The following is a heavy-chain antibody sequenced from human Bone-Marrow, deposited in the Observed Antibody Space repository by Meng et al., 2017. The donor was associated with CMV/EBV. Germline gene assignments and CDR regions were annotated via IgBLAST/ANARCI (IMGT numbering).Heavy chain of an antibody. CDR2: IRSKAYGGTT. CDR3: TRDQGDDFWSGYYFAEF. D-gene: IGHD3-3*01. J-gene: IGHJ6*01. Sequence: GESLKISCTASGFTFGDYAMSWVRQAPGKGLEWVGFIRSKAYGGTTEYAASVKGRFTISRDDSKSIAYLQMNSLKTEDTAVYYCTRDQGDDFWSGYYFAEFWGPWTTV. V-gene: IGHV3-49*04. CDR1: GFTFGDYA.